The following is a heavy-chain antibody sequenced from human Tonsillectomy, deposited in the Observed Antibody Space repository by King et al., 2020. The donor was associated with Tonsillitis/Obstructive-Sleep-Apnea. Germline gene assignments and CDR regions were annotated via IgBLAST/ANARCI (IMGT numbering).Heavy chain of an antibody. CDR2: ISSSSSYT. CDR3: ARAITGTTFGIYFDY. Sequence: VQLVESGGGLVKPGGSLRLSCAASGFTFSDYYMSWIRQAPGKGLEWVSYISSSSSYTNYADSVKGRFTISRDNAKNSLYLQMNSLRAEDTAVYYCARAITGTTFGIYFDYWGQGTLVTVSS. J-gene: IGHJ4*02. D-gene: IGHD1-7*01. CDR1: GFTFSDYY. V-gene: IGHV3-11*05.